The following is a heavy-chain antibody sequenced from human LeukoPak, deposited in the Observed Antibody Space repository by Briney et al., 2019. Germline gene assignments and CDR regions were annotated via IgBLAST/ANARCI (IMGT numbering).Heavy chain of an antibody. D-gene: IGHD2-2*01. CDR3: VKGHCSSRSCFPNYYYYMDV. J-gene: IGHJ6*03. Sequence: GGSLRLSCAGSGFTFNEHAMNWIRQAPGKGLEWVSYISCNSGTIYYADSVKGRFTISRDNAKHLLFLQMSSMRAADTALYYCVKGHCSSRSCFPNYYYYMDVWGTGTTVTVSS. CDR2: ISCNSGTI. CDR1: GFTFNEHA. V-gene: IGHV3-9*01.